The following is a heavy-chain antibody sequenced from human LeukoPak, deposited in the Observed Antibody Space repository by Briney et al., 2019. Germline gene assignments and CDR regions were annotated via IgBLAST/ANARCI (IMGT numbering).Heavy chain of an antibody. J-gene: IGHJ4*02. CDR1: GFTFSNYW. CDR2: IKQDGSEK. D-gene: IGHD2-21*02. CDR3: ATRLFCGGDCYSNYFDY. Sequence: GGSLRLSCAASGFTFSNYWMSWVRQAPGKGLEWVANIKQDGSEKYYVDSGKGRFTISRDNAKNSLYLQMNSLRAEDTAVYYCATRLFCGGDCYSNYFDYWGQGNLVTVSS. V-gene: IGHV3-7*01.